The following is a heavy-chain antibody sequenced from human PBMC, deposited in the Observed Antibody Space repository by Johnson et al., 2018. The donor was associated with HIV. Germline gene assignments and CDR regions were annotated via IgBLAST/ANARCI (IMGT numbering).Heavy chain of an antibody. CDR3: ARGGLIVVVDGAFDI. V-gene: IGHV3-30*04. CDR2: ISYDGSNK. Sequence: QEKLVESGGGVVQPGRSLRLSCAASGFTFSSYAMHWVRQAPGKGLEWVAVISYDGSNKYYADSVKGRFTISRDNSKNTLYLQMNSLRAEDTAVYYCARGGLIVVVDGAFDIWGQGTMVTVSS. J-gene: IGHJ3*02. D-gene: IGHD2-21*01. CDR1: GFTFSSYA.